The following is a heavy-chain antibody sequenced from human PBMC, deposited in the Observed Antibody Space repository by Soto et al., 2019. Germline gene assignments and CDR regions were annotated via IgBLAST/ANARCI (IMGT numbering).Heavy chain of an antibody. D-gene: IGHD1-26*01. J-gene: IGHJ4*02. Sequence: SVKVSCKASGFTFTSSAVQWVRQARGQRLEWIGWIVVGSGNTNYAQKFQERVTITRDMSTSTAYMELSSLRSEDTAVYYCAVNIVGANYFDYWGQGTLVTVSS. CDR2: IVVGSGNT. CDR1: GFTFTSSA. CDR3: AVNIVGANYFDY. V-gene: IGHV1-58*01.